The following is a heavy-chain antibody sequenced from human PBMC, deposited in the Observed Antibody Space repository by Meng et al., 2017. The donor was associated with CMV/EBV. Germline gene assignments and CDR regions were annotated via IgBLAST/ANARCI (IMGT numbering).Heavy chain of an antibody. CDR2: INHSGST. Sequence: QVQPQQWGAGLLKPSETLALTCAVYGGSFSGYYWSWIRQPPGKGLEWIGEINHSGSTNYNPSLKSRVTISVDTSKNQFSLKLSSVTAADKAVYYCARGVGATGKADYWGQGTLVTVSS. CDR1: GGSFSGYY. CDR3: ARGVGATGKADY. J-gene: IGHJ4*02. V-gene: IGHV4-34*01. D-gene: IGHD1-26*01.